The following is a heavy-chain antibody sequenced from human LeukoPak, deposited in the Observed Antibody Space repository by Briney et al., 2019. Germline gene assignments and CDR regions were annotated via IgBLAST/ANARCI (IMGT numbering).Heavy chain of an antibody. J-gene: IGHJ4*02. CDR3: AKGAYDYIEIAYFDY. CDR2: ITRGGGDTT. CDR1: GFTFSTYA. D-gene: IGHD5-12*01. Sequence: GGSLRLSCAASGFTFSTYAMYWVRQAPGKGLEWVSHITRGGGDTTSYADSVKGRFTISRDKSKNTLYLQMNSLRAEDTAVYYCAKGAYDYIEIAYFDYWGQGSLVTVSS. V-gene: IGHV3-23*01.